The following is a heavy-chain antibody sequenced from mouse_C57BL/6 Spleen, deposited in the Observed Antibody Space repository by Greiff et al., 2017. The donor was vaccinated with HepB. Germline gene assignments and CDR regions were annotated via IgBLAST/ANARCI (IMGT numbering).Heavy chain of an antibody. V-gene: IGHV5-12*01. CDR2: ISNGGGST. D-gene: IGHD1-1*01. J-gene: IGHJ4*01. CDR3: ARHAVAMDY. Sequence: EVKLMESGGGLVQPGGSLKLSCAASGFTFSDYYMYWVRQTPEKRLEWVAYISNGGGSTYYPDTVKGRFTISRDNAKNTLYLQMSRLKSEDTAMYYCARHAVAMDYWGQGTSVTVSS. CDR1: GFTFSDYY.